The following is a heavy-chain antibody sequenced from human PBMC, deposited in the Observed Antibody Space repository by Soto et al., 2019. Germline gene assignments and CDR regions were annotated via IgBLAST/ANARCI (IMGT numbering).Heavy chain of an antibody. V-gene: IGHV4-34*01. J-gene: IGHJ4*02. CDR1: GGSFSGYY. CDR2: INHSGST. Sequence: SETLSLTCAVYGGSFSGYYWSWIRQPPGKGLEWIGEINHSGSTNYNPSLKSRVTISVDTSKNQFSLKLSSVTAADTAVYYCARGDARGYFDYWGPGTLVTVSS. D-gene: IGHD1-26*01. CDR3: ARGDARGYFDY.